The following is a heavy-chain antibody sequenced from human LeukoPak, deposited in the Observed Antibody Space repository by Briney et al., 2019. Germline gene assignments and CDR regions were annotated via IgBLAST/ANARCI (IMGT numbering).Heavy chain of an antibody. D-gene: IGHD4-17*01. V-gene: IGHV1-18*01. CDR3: ASGDLTTVTRDAFDI. CDR1: GYTFTSYG. CDR2: ISAYNGNT. Sequence: ASVKVSCKASGYTFTSYGISWVRQAPGQGLEWMGWISAYNGNTNYAQKLQGRVTMTTDTSTSTAYMELRSLRSDDTAVYYCASGDLTTVTRDAFDIWGQGTMVTVSS. J-gene: IGHJ3*02.